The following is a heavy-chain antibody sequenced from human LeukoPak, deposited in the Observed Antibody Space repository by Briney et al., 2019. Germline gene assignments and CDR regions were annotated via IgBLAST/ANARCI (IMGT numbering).Heavy chain of an antibody. CDR1: GFTFSSYA. V-gene: IGHV3-7*01. D-gene: IGHD3-22*01. CDR2: IKQDGSEK. Sequence: GGSLRLSCAASGFTFSSYAMSWVRQAPGKGLEWVANIKQDGSEKYYVDSVKGRFTISRDNAKNSLYLQMNSLRAEDTAVYYCARDTAEYYYDSSGYYHYWGQGTLVTVSS. CDR3: ARDTAEYYYDSSGYYHY. J-gene: IGHJ4*02.